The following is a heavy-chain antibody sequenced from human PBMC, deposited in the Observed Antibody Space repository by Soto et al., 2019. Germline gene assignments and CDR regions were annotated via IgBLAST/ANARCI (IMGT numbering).Heavy chain of an antibody. Sequence: ASVKVSCKASGYTFTSYYMHWVRQAPGQGLEWMGVINPSGGSTSYAQKFQGRVTMTRDTSTSTVYMELSSLRSEDTAVYYCARDSMATQDASDIWGQGTMVTVSS. V-gene: IGHV1-46*01. CDR1: GYTFTSYY. J-gene: IGHJ3*02. CDR2: INPSGGST. CDR3: ARDSMATQDASDI. D-gene: IGHD5-12*01.